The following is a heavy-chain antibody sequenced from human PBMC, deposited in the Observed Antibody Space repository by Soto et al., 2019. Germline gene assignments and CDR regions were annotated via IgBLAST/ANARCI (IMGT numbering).Heavy chain of an antibody. CDR2: ISGSGGST. CDR3: AKPTPLNTAMVPLDYYYGMDV. D-gene: IGHD5-18*01. V-gene: IGHV3-23*01. Sequence: SLRLSCAASGFTFSRYAMSWVRQAPGKGLEWVSAISGSGGSTYYADSVKGRFTISRDNSKNTLYLQMNSLRAEDTAVYYCAKPTPLNTAMVPLDYYYGMDVWGQGTTVTVSS. J-gene: IGHJ6*02. CDR1: GFTFSRYA.